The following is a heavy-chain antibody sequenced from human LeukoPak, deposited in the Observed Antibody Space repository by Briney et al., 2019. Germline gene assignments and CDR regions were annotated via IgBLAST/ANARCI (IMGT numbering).Heavy chain of an antibody. CDR1: GAAISHYF. CDR3: ARSPSTIGWNWGYYFDF. Sequence: PSETLSLTCTVSGAAISHYFWSWIRQPAGKDLECIGRISTTGSTYFNPSLQSRVRMSVDSSKTHFSQRLSSVTAADTAVYYCARSPSTIGWNWGYYFDFWGQGHLVTVSS. J-gene: IGHJ4*02. D-gene: IGHD1-7*01. CDR2: ISTTGST. V-gene: IGHV4-4*07.